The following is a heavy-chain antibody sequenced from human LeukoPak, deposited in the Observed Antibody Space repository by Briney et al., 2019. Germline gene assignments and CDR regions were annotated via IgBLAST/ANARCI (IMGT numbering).Heavy chain of an antibody. J-gene: IGHJ6*02. D-gene: IGHD2-2*01. CDR2: IIPIFGTA. CDR3: ARVLGDIVVVPAAQHYYYYGMDV. Sequence: SVKVSCKASGGTFSSYAISWVRQAPGQGLEWMGGIIPIFGTANYAQKFQGRVTITADESTSTAYMELSSLRSEYTAVYYCARVLGDIVVVPAAQHYYYYGMDVWGQGTTVTVSS. V-gene: IGHV1-69*13. CDR1: GGTFSSYA.